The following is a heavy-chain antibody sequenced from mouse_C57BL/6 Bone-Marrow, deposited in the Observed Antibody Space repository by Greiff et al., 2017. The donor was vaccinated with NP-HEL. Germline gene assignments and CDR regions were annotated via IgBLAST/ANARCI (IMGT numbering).Heavy chain of an antibody. V-gene: IGHV5-9-1*02. D-gene: IGHD1-1*01. CDR3: TRGGGYYYGSSPLWYFDV. J-gene: IGHJ1*03. CDR2: ISSGGDYI. Sequence: EVKLMESGEGLVKPGGSLKLSCAASGFTFSSYAMSWVRQTPEKRLEWVAYISSGGDYIYYADTVKGRFTISRDNARNTLYLQMSSLKSEDTAMYYCTRGGGYYYGSSPLWYFDVWGTGTTATVSS. CDR1: GFTFSSYA.